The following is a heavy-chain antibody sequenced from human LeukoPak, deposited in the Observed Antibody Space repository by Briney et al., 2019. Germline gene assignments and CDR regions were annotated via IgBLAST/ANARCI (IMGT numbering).Heavy chain of an antibody. Sequence: SETLSLTCTVSGGSISSYYWSWIRQPPGKGLEWIGYIYYSGSTIYNPSLKSRVTISVDTSKNQFSLKLSSVTAADTAVYYCARVFCSSASCQKTFDYWGQGTLVTVSS. CDR3: ARVFCSSASCQKTFDY. J-gene: IGHJ4*02. CDR2: IYYSGST. D-gene: IGHD2-2*01. CDR1: GGSISSYY. V-gene: IGHV4-59*01.